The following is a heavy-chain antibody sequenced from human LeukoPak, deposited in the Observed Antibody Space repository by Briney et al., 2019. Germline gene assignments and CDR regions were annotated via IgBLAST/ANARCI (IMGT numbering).Heavy chain of an antibody. J-gene: IGHJ4*02. Sequence: SETLSLTCTVSGGSISSSAYHWGWIRQPPGKGLEWIGSIHIGGSTYYNPSFKSRVTISVDTSKNQFSLKLSSVTAADTAVYYCARLVVSSWYHEVLLGRDYWGQGTLVTVSS. V-gene: IGHV4-39*01. CDR2: IHIGGST. CDR3: ARLVVSSWYHEVLLGRDY. D-gene: IGHD6-13*01. CDR1: GGSISSSAYH.